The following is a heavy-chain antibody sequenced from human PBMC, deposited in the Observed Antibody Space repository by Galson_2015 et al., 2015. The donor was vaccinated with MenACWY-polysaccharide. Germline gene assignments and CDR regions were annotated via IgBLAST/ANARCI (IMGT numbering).Heavy chain of an antibody. J-gene: IGHJ4*02. CDR3: ARGPEWAYFDC. V-gene: IGHV3-7*01. D-gene: IGHD3-3*01. CDR2: IKQDGSDK. Sequence: SLRLSCAASGFTFRSYWMSWVRQAPGKGLEWVANIKQDGSDKYYVDSVKGRFTISRDNARNSLYLQMNSLRAEDTAVYYCARGPEWAYFDCWGQGTLVTVSS. CDR1: GFTFRSYW.